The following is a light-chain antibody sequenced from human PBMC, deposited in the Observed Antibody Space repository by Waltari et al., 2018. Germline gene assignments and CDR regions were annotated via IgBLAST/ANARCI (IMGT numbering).Light chain of an antibody. V-gene: IGLV2-14*01. CDR2: DVS. Sequence: QSALTQPASVSGSHGQSLTLSCPGPSSDVGGLTYVSWYQQHPGKAPKLMIYDVSKRPSGVSNRFSGSKSGNTASLTISGLQAEDEADYYCSSYTSSSTFFGTGTKVTVL. CDR1: SSDVGGLTY. J-gene: IGLJ1*01. CDR3: SSYTSSSTF.